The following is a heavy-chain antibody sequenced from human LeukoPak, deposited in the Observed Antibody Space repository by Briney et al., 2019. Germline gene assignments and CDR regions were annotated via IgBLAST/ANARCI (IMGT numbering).Heavy chain of an antibody. Sequence: SETLSLTCTVSGGSISSSSYYWGWIRQPPGKGLEWIGSIYYSGSTYYNPSLKSRVTISVDTSKNQFSLKLSSVTAADTAVYYCARDVTMVRGVGEGWFDPWGQGTLVTVSS. D-gene: IGHD3-10*01. CDR2: IYYSGST. CDR1: GGSISSSSYY. CDR3: ARDVTMVRGVGEGWFDP. V-gene: IGHV4-39*07. J-gene: IGHJ5*02.